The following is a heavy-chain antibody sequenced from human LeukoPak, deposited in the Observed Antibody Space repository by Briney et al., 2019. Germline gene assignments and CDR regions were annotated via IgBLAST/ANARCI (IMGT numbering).Heavy chain of an antibody. Sequence: GASVKVSCKASGYTFTSYGISWVRQAPGQGLEWMGWISAYNGNTNYAQKLQGRVTMTTDTSTSTAYMELRSLRSDDTAVYYCARDQIQLWSYWYFDLWGRGTLVTVSS. V-gene: IGHV1-18*01. CDR3: ARDQIQLWSYWYFDL. CDR1: GYTFTSYG. D-gene: IGHD5-18*01. J-gene: IGHJ2*01. CDR2: ISAYNGNT.